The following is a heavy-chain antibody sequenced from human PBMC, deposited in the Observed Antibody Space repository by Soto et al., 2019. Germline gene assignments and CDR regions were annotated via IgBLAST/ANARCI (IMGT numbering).Heavy chain of an antibody. CDR1: GFTLGTYW. Sequence: EVQLVASGGGLVQPGESLRLSCVASGFTLGTYWMSWARQAPGKGLEWLASIKQDGSEEFSVDSVKGRFTISRDNAKNSLFLQLDSLRGEDTGVYYCARDWGNGYYGQESWGLDVWGQGTTVTVSS. V-gene: IGHV3-7*05. CDR2: IKQDGSEE. CDR3: ARDWGNGYYGQESWGLDV. D-gene: IGHD1-26*01. J-gene: IGHJ6*02.